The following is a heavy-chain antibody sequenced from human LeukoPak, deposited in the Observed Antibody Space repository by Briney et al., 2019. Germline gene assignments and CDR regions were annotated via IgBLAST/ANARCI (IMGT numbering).Heavy chain of an antibody. CDR1: GFTFSSYA. CDR3: TTSGEIALAASAF. V-gene: IGHV3-64*04. D-gene: IGHD6-19*01. J-gene: IGHJ4*02. CDR2: ISSNGGST. Sequence: GGSLRLSCSASGFTFSSYAMHWVRQAPGKGLEYVSAISSNGGSTYYADSVKGRFTISRDDSKNTLSLQIYSLKTEDTAVYYCTTSGEIALAASAFWGQGILVTVSS.